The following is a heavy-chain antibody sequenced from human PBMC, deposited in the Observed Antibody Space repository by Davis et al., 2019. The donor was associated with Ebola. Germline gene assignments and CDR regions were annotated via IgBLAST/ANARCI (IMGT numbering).Heavy chain of an antibody. D-gene: IGHD4-17*01. CDR3: ARSGRVHPILMTTVIAYNWFDP. CDR2: ISYDGSNK. CDR1: GFTFRSYA. Sequence: PGGSLRLSCAASGFTFRSYAMHWVRQAPGKGLEWVAVISYDGSNKYYADSVKGRFTISRDNSKNTLYLQMNSLRAEDTAVYYCARSGRVHPILMTTVIAYNWFDPWGQGTLVTVSS. V-gene: IGHV3-30-3*01. J-gene: IGHJ5*02.